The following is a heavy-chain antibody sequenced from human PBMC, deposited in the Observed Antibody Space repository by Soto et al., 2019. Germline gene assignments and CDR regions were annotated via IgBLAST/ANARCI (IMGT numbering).Heavy chain of an antibody. CDR1: GFTFRTYW. CDR2: INLEGSEK. CDR3: ARDGSTSWYSYDYHGMDV. J-gene: IGHJ6*02. V-gene: IGHV3-7*05. D-gene: IGHD5-18*01. Sequence: EVQLVESGGGLVQPGGSLRLSCAASGFTFRTYWLSWVRQVPGKGLEWVANINLEGSEKNYVDSVKGRFTISRENARNSLYLQMSSLRAEDTALYYCARDGSTSWYSYDYHGMDVWGQGTTVTVSS.